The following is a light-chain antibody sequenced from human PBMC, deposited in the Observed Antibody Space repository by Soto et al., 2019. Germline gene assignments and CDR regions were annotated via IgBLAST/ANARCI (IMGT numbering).Light chain of an antibody. Sequence: DIVMTQSPDSLAVSLGERATINCKSSQSVLYNGNNKNYFAWYQQKQGQPPKLLIYWASTRESGVPHRFSGSGSGTDFTLTISSLQAEDVAVYYCHQYYDTTWTFGQGTQVEIK. V-gene: IGKV4-1*01. CDR2: WAS. CDR1: QSVLYNGNNKNY. J-gene: IGKJ1*01. CDR3: HQYYDTTWT.